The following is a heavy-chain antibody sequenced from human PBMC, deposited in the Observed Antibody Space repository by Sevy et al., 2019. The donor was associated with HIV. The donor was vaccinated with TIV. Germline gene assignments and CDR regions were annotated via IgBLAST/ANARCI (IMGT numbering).Heavy chain of an antibody. Sequence: ASVKVSGKASGYTFTGYYMHWVRQAPGQGLEWMGCINPNSGGTNYAQKVQGRVTMTRDTSISTAYMELSRLRSDDTAVYYCARDLNDFWSGYLYYYYGMDVWGQGTTVTVSS. CDR2: INPNSGGT. CDR1: GYTFTGYY. CDR3: ARDLNDFWSGYLYYYYGMDV. J-gene: IGHJ6*02. V-gene: IGHV1-2*02. D-gene: IGHD3-3*01.